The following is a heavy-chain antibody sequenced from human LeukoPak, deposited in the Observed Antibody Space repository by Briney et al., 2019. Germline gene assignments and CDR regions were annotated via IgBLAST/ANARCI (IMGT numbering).Heavy chain of an antibody. Sequence: SETLSLTCTVSGGSISGSSYHWGWIRQPPGKGLEWIGSINYSWHTYYNPSLESRVTISVDSSKNQFSLKVTSVAAADTALYYCAPTYSYTRGGYDYWGPGTLVTVSS. J-gene: IGHJ4*02. V-gene: IGHV4-39*01. CDR2: INYSWHT. D-gene: IGHD5-18*01. CDR1: GGSISGSSYH. CDR3: APTYSYTRGGYDY.